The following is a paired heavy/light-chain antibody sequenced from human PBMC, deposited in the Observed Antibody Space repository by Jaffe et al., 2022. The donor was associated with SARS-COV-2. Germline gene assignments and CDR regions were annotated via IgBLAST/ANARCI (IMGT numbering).Light chain of an antibody. J-gene: IGKJ4*01. Sequence: EIVMTQSPATLSVSPGERATLSCRASQSVSSNLAWYQQKPGQAPRLLMYDASTRAAGIPARFSGSGSGTEFTLTISSLQSEDFAVYYCQQYSNWPPLTFGGGTTVEIK. V-gene: IGKV3-15*01. CDR3: QQYSNWPPLT. CDR1: QSVSSN. CDR2: DAS.
Heavy chain of an antibody. D-gene: IGHD3-3*01. J-gene: IGHJ6*02. CDR2: INAGNGNT. CDR1: GYTFTTYA. V-gene: IGHV1-3*01. Sequence: QVQLVQSGAEVKKPGASVKVSCKASGYTFTTYAIHWVRQAPGQRLEWMGWINAGNGNTKYSQNFQGRVIITRDTSATAAYMELSSLRSEDTAVYFCAGKFWSGSLSYSYYGMDVWGQGTTVTVSS. CDR3: AGKFWSGSLSYSYYGMDV.